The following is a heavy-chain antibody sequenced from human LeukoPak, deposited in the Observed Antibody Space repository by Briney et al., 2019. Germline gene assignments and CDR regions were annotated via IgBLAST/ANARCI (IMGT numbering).Heavy chain of an antibody. CDR1: GGSISSSSYY. CDR2: MYHSGST. CDR3: ARTIASGWYYFDY. J-gene: IGHJ4*02. D-gene: IGHD2-15*01. V-gene: IGHV4-39*01. Sequence: SETLSLTCTVSGGSISSSSYYWGWIRQPPGKGLEWIGSMYHSGSTYYNPSLKSRVTISVDTSKNQFSLKLSSVTAADTAVYYCARTIASGWYYFDYWGQGTLVTVSS.